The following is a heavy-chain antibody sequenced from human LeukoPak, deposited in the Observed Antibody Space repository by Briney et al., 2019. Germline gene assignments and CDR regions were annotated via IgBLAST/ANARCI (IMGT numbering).Heavy chain of an antibody. V-gene: IGHV3-13*05. D-gene: IGHD6-19*01. CDR2: IGTAGDP. CDR3: ARGAPQWREDGMDV. J-gene: IGHJ6*04. Sequence: GGSLRLSCAASGFTFSSYWMHWVRQATGKGLEWVSAIGTAGDPYYPGSVKGRFTISRENAKNSLYLQMNSLRAGDTAVYYCARGAPQWREDGMDVWGKGTTVTVSS. CDR1: GFTFSSYW.